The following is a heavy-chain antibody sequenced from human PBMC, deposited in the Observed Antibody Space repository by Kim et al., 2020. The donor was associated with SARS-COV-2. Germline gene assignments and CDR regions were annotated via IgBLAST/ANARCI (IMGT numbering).Heavy chain of an antibody. Sequence: GGSLRLSCAPSGFTFSNYGIHWVRQAPGKGLEWVSYITSSSSTIYYADSVKGRFTISRDNAKNSLFLQMNRLRDEDTAVYYCATGLFRLSSNFWGQGTLVTVSS. J-gene: IGHJ4*02. CDR1: GFTFSNYG. D-gene: IGHD2-15*01. CDR3: ATGLFRLSSNF. CDR2: ITSSSSTI. V-gene: IGHV3-48*02.